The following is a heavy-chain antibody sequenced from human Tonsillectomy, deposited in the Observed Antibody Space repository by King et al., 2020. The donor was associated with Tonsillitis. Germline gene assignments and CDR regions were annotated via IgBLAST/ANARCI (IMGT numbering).Heavy chain of an antibody. D-gene: IGHD3-22*01. V-gene: IGHV3-23*04. CDR3: AKVVAGHYYDNSGYYYFDY. CDR2: ISGSGEST. J-gene: IGHJ4*02. Sequence: VQLVESGGGLVQPGGSLRLSCAGSGFTFSSYAMSWVRQAPGKGLEWVSAISGSGESTSYADSVKGRFTISRDNSKNTLYLQMNSLRAEDTAVYYCAKVVAGHYYDNSGYYYFDYWGRGTQVTVSA. CDR1: GFTFSSYA.